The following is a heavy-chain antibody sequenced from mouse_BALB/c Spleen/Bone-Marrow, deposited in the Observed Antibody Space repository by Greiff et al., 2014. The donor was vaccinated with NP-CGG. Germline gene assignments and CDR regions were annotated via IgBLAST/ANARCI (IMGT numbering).Heavy chain of an antibody. D-gene: IGHD1-1*01. Sequence: VQLQQSGAELVKPGASVKLSCKTSGYTFTSYWIQWVKQRPGQGLGWIGEIFPGTGTTYYNEKFKGKATLTIDTSSSTAYMQLSGLTSEDSAVYFCAREGSRLRGYFDVWGAGTTVTVSS. CDR2: IFPGTGTT. V-gene: IGHV1S132*01. J-gene: IGHJ1*01. CDR1: GYTFTSYW. CDR3: AREGSRLRGYFDV.